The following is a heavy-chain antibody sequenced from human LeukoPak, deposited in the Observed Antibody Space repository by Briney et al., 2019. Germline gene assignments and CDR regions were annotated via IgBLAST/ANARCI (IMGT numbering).Heavy chain of an antibody. CDR2: IYPGDSDT. J-gene: IGHJ4*02. Sequence: GGSLKISCRVSGYSFTSYWIAWVRQMPGKGLEWMGIIYPGDSDTTYSPSFQGQVTISVDKSTSTAYLQWGSLKASDTAMYYCARRGYSYSHDYWGQGTLVTVSS. CDR3: ARRGYSYSHDY. CDR1: GYSFTSYW. V-gene: IGHV5-51*01. D-gene: IGHD5-18*01.